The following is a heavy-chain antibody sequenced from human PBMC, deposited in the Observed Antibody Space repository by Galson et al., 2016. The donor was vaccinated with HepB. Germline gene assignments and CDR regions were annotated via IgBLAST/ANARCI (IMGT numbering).Heavy chain of an antibody. CDR3: VKESHVGYSYGPRFDY. D-gene: IGHD5-18*01. J-gene: IGHJ4*02. V-gene: IGHV3-43*01. CDR1: GFTFDDYT. CDR2: VTWDGGSP. Sequence: SLRLSCAASGFTFDDYTMHWVRQAPGKGLEWVSLVTWDGGSPYYADSVKGRFTISRDNSKNSLYLQMNSLRTEDDDLYYCVKESHVGYSYGPRFDYWGQGTLVTVSS.